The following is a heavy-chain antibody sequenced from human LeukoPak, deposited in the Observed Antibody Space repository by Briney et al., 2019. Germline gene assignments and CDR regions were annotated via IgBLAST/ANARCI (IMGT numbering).Heavy chain of an antibody. CDR1: GYTFTGYY. CDR2: INPNSGGT. J-gene: IGHJ4*02. Sequence: ASVKVSCKASGYTFTGYYMHWVRQAPGQGLEWMGRINPNSGGTNYAQKSQGRVTMTRDTSISTAYMELSRLRSDDTAVYYCAKGGYDSSGYYYYWGQGTLVTVSS. V-gene: IGHV1-2*06. D-gene: IGHD3-22*01. CDR3: AKGGYDSSGYYYY.